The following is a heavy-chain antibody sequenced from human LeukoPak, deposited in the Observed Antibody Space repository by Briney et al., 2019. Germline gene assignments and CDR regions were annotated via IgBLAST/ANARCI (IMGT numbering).Heavy chain of an antibody. CDR1: GYTFTGYY. J-gene: IGHJ4*02. Sequence: GASVKVSCKASGYTFTGYYMHWVRQAPGQGLEWMGWINPNSGGTNYAQKFQGRVTMTRDTSISTAYMELSRLRSDDTAVYYCARDFYYGSGNIDYWGQGTLVTVSS. D-gene: IGHD3-10*01. V-gene: IGHV1-2*02. CDR3: ARDFYYGSGNIDY. CDR2: INPNSGGT.